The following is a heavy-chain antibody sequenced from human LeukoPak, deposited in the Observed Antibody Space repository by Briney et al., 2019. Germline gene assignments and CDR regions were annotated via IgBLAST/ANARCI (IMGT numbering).Heavy chain of an antibody. V-gene: IGHV1-2*02. CDR1: GYTFTGYY. CDR3: ARELNTAMIRGAFDI. CDR2: INPNSGGT. D-gene: IGHD5-18*01. J-gene: IGHJ3*02. Sequence: GASVKVSCKASGYTFTGYYMHWVRQAPGQGLEWMGWINPNSGGTNYAQKFQGRVTMTRDTSISTAYMELSRLRSDDTAVYYCARELNTAMIRGAFDIWGQGTMVTVSS.